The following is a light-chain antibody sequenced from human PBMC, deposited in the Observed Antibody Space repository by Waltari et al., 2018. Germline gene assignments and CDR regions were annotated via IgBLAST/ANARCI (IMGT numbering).Light chain of an antibody. Sequence: VLTQSPGTLSLSPGERATLSCRASQRISKYLVWYQQRPGHAPRLLIYAGSTRAAGIPDRFSGSGYGTDFTLTISRLEPEDFAMYYCQNHERLPATFGQGTKVEFK. V-gene: IGKV3-20*01. CDR1: QRISKY. CDR3: QNHERLPAT. J-gene: IGKJ1*01. CDR2: AGS.